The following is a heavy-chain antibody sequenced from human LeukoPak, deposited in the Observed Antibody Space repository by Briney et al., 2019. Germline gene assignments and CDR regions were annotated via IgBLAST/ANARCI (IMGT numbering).Heavy chain of an antibody. V-gene: IGHV3-48*02. Sequence: GESLRLSCAASGFTFSDYSMNWVRQAPGKGLEWVSYISSSSSMIYYADSVKGRFTISRDNAKNSLYLQMKSLRDEDTAIYYCARDYGDLPARVPYFDYWGQGTLVTVSS. CDR2: ISSSSSMI. CDR3: ARDYGDLPARVPYFDY. J-gene: IGHJ4*02. D-gene: IGHD4-17*01. CDR1: GFTFSDYS.